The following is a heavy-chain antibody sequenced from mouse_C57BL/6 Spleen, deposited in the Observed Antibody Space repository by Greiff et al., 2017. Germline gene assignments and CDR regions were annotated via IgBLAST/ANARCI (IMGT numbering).Heavy chain of an antibody. Sequence: QVQLQQSGPELVKPGASVKISCKASGYAFSSSWMNWVKQRPGKGLEWIGRIYPGDGDTNYNGKFKGKATLTADKSSSTAYMQLRSLTSEDSAVYFCASANWGDDFDYWGQGTTLTVSS. CDR1: GYAFSSSW. CDR3: ASANWGDDFDY. CDR2: IYPGDGDT. J-gene: IGHJ2*01. V-gene: IGHV1-82*01. D-gene: IGHD4-1*01.